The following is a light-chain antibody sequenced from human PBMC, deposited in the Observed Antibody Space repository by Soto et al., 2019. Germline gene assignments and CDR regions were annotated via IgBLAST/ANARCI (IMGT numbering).Light chain of an antibody. CDR2: KAS. CDR1: QSISYW. J-gene: IGKJ1*01. CDR3: QQYNTYSRT. V-gene: IGKV1-5*03. Sequence: DIQMTQSPSTLSASVGDRVTITCRASQSISYWLAWYQQKRGKAPKLLIQKASSLESGVPSRFSGSGYRTEFTLTISSLQPDDFATYYCQQYNTYSRTFGQGTTVEI.